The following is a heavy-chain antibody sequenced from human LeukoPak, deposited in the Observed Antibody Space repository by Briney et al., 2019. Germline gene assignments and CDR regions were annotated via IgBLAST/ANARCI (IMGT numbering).Heavy chain of an antibody. J-gene: IGHJ4*02. Sequence: SETLSLTCAVYGGSFSGYYWSWIRQPPGKGLEWIGEINHSGSTNYNPSLKSRVTISVDTSKNQFSLKLSSVTAADTAVYYCARTYGSIAVAGVAGLGSYFDYWGQGTLVTVSS. CDR3: ARTYGSIAVAGVAGLGSYFDY. D-gene: IGHD6-19*01. CDR1: GGSFSGYY. V-gene: IGHV4-34*01. CDR2: INHSGST.